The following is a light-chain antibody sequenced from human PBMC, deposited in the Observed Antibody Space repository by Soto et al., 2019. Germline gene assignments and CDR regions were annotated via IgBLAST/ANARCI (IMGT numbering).Light chain of an antibody. Sequence: QSALTQPAPVSGSPGQSVTISCTGTSSDFGSYNFVSWYQHHPGKVPKVIIYETSKRPSGVSGRFSGSKSGNTASLTISGLQAEDEADYYCSSYTSTKVLFGGGTKLTVL. CDR2: ETS. CDR3: SSYTSTKVL. CDR1: SSDFGSYNF. J-gene: IGLJ2*01. V-gene: IGLV2-14*02.